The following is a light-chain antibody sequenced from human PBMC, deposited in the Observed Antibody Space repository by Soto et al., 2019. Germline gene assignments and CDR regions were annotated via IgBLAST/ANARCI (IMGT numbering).Light chain of an antibody. J-gene: IGLJ2*01. CDR3: SSYKNGNPHMV. V-gene: IGLV2-14*01. CDR2: EVS. Sequence: QSVLTQPASVSGSPGQSITISCTGTRSDVGGYDYVSWYQQHPAKTPKLIIFEVSNRPSGIPDRYSASKSGKTASLTISGLQAEDEAHYYCSSYKNGNPHMVFGGGTKVTVL. CDR1: RSDVGGYDY.